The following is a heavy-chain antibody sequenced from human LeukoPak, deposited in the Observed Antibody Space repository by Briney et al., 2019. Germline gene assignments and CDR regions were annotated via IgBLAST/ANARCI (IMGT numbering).Heavy chain of an antibody. J-gene: IGHJ4*02. Sequence: SETLSLTCAVYGGSFSGYYWSWIRQPPGKGLEWIGEINHSGSTIYNPSLKSRVTFSVDTSKNQFSLKLSFVTAADTAVYFCARGRKDWGQGTLVTVSS. CDR1: GGSFSGYY. CDR2: INHSGST. CDR3: ARGRKD. V-gene: IGHV4-34*01.